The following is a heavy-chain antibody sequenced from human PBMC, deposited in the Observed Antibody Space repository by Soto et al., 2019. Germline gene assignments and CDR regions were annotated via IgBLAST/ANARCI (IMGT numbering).Heavy chain of an antibody. Sequence: QVQLQESCPGLVKPSETLSLTCTVSGGSISSYYWSWIRQPPGKGLEWIGYIYYSGSTNYNPSLKSRVTISVDTSKNQFSLKLSSVTAADTAVYYCARKTMVRGIYMDVWGKGTTVTVSS. J-gene: IGHJ6*03. CDR2: IYYSGST. CDR1: GGSISSYY. V-gene: IGHV4-59*01. CDR3: ARKTMVRGIYMDV. D-gene: IGHD3-10*01.